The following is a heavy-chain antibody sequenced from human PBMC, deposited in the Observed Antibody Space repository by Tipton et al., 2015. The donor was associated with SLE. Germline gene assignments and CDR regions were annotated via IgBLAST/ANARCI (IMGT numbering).Heavy chain of an antibody. CDR3: AKAEGNGWGYYLDY. CDR1: GITLRTYA. CDR2: IRQDGGEK. D-gene: IGHD6-25*01. V-gene: IGHV3-7*01. J-gene: IGHJ4*02. Sequence: GSLRLSCAASGITLRTYAMHWVRQVPGKGLEWVANIRQDGGEKFYADSVKGRFTISRDNAKNSLYLQLNRLRADDTALYYCAKAEGNGWGYYLDYWGRGSLVTVSS.